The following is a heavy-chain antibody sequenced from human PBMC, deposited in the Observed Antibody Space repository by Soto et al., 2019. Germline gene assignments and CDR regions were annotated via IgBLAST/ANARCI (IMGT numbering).Heavy chain of an antibody. CDR2: IYYSGST. V-gene: IGHV4-39*01. CDR3: YSRGRSSWYLFDY. D-gene: IGHD6-13*01. CDR1: GGSISSSSYY. Sequence: PSETLSLTCTVSGGSISSSSYYWGWIRQPPGKGLEWIGSIYYSGSTYYNPSLKSRVTISVDTSKNQFSLKLSSVTAADTAVYYCYSRGRSSWYLFDYWGQGTLVTVSS. J-gene: IGHJ4*02.